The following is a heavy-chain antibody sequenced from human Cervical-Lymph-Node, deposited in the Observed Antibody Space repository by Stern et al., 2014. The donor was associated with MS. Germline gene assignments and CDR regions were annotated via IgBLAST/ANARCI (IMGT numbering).Heavy chain of an antibody. CDR2: ISQSGST. Sequence: QVQLQESGSGLVKPSQTLSLTCTVSGGSISNGGYSWSWIRQPPGKGLEWIGYISQSGSTYYNPSLKSRVTISIDMSKNQLSLKLTSVTAADTAVYYCARGVAASAWGQGTLVTVSS. CDR1: GGSISNGGYS. CDR3: ARGVAASA. D-gene: IGHD6-19*01. J-gene: IGHJ4*02. V-gene: IGHV4-30-2*01.